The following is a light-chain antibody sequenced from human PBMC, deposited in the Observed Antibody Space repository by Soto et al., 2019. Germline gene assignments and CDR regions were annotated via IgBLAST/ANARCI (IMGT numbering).Light chain of an antibody. CDR2: WAS. CDR1: QSVLYIPTNKNY. Sequence: DILMTQSPDSLTESLGDRGTINCKSSQSVLYIPTNKNYLAWYQQKPGQPPKLLIYWASTRESGVPDRFSGSGSGTDFTLTISSLQAEDVAVYYCQQYFTTPRLGFGGGTKVDIK. V-gene: IGKV4-1*01. CDR3: QQYFTTPRLG. J-gene: IGKJ4*01.